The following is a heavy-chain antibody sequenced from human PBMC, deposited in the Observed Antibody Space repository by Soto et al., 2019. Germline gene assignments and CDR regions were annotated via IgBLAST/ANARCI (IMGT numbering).Heavy chain of an antibody. D-gene: IGHD2-8*01. Sequence: SVKVSCKASGYSFTDYHIHWVRQAPGQGLEWLGRINPKSGGTSTAQKFQGWVTMTTDTSISTASMELTRLTSDDTAIYYCARGDSTDCSNGVCSFFYNHGMDVWGQGTTVTVSS. CDR1: GYSFTDYH. CDR2: INPKSGGT. J-gene: IGHJ6*02. CDR3: ARGDSTDCSNGVCSFFYNHGMDV. V-gene: IGHV1-2*04.